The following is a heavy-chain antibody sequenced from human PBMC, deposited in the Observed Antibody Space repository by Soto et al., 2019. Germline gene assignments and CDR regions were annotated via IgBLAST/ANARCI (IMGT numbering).Heavy chain of an antibody. CDR1: GASISGFY. CDR3: ARGLWNDVFQY. J-gene: IGHJ1*01. V-gene: IGHV4-4*07. Sequence: TLSLTCTVSGASISGFYWSWIRKSAGKGLEWIGRIYATGTTDYNPSLKSRVMMSVDTSKKQFSLKLRSVTAADTAVYYCARGLWNDVFQYWGLGVLVTVSS. CDR2: IYATGTT. D-gene: IGHD1-1*01.